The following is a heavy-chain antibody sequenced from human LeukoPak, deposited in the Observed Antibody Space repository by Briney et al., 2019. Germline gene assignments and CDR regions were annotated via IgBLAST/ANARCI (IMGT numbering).Heavy chain of an antibody. D-gene: IGHD3/OR15-3a*01. CDR3: ARAQGNGLIDF. Sequence: SSETLSLTCTVSGDSISSSKKYWVWVRQPPEKGLEWIGSIYYSGNTYYNPSLKTRITISLDTSRNQFSLRLSSVTAADTADYYCARAQGNGLIDFWGQGTLVTMSS. J-gene: IGHJ4*02. CDR2: IYYSGNT. CDR1: GDSISSSKKY. V-gene: IGHV4-39*01.